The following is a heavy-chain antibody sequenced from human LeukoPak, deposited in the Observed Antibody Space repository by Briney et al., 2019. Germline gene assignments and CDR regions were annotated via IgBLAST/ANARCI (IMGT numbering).Heavy chain of an antibody. CDR2: IYYSGST. D-gene: IGHD3-16*02. J-gene: IGHJ4*02. V-gene: IGHV4-39*01. CDR3: ARHDYDYVWGSYRYTAEFDY. Sequence: SETLSLTCTVSGGSISSYYWSWIRQPPGKGLEWIGSIYYSGSTYYNPSLKSRVTISVDTSKNQFSLKLSSVTAADTAVYYCARHDYDYVWGSYRYTAEFDYWGQGTLVTVSS. CDR1: GGSISSYY.